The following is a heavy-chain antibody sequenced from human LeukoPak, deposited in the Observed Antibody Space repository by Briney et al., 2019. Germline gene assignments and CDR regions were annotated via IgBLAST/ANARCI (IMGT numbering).Heavy chain of an antibody. V-gene: IGHV4-61*02. Sequence: SETLSLTCTVSGGSISSGSYYWCWIRQPAGKGLEWIGRIYTSGSTNYNPSLKSRVTISVDTSKNQFSLKLSSVTAADTAVYYCARSSEGRYYYDSSGFSYYYYYMDVWGKGTTVTISS. CDR1: GGSISSGSYY. D-gene: IGHD3-22*01. J-gene: IGHJ6*03. CDR3: ARSSEGRYYYDSSGFSYYYYYMDV. CDR2: IYTSGST.